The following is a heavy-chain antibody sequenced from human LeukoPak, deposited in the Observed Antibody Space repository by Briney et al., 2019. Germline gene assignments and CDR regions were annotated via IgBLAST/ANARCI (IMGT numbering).Heavy chain of an antibody. J-gene: IGHJ4*02. V-gene: IGHV3-30*18. Sequence: PGTSLRLSCAASGFTLSSCGMHWVRQAPGKGLEWVAVITYDGITTYFDDSVKGRFTISRDTSKSMLYLQMNSLRLEDTAVYYCVKEQSSGNYRTADFWGQGTLVTVSS. CDR1: GFTLSSCG. CDR2: ITYDGITT. D-gene: IGHD3-10*01. CDR3: VKEQSSGNYRTADF.